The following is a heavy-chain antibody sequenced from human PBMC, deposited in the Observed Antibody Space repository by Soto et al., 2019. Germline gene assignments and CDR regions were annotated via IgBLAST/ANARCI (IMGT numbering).Heavy chain of an antibody. CDR1: GFSFSNYA. J-gene: IGHJ4*02. Sequence: EVQLWESGGGLVQPGGSLRLSCAASGFSFSNYAMSWVRQAPGKGLEWASVISDGGGCIYYGDSVKGRFTISRDNSKNTLYLQMHSLKAEDTAVYYCAKEASASGGDSDGYFDFWGQGTLVTVSS. D-gene: IGHD2-21*02. V-gene: IGHV3-23*01. CDR2: ISDGGGCI. CDR3: AKEASASGGDSDGYFDF.